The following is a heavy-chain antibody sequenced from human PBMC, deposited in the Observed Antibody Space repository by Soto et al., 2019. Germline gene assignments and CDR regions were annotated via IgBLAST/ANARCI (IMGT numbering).Heavy chain of an antibody. D-gene: IGHD2-15*01. J-gene: IGHJ6*02. CDR1: GFTFSSYS. V-gene: IGHV3-48*02. CDR3: ARGSTAIGYCSGGSCYSEGYYGMDV. CDR2: ISSSSSTI. Sequence: PGGSLRLSCAASGFTFSSYSMNWVRQAPGKGLEWVSYISSSSSTIYYADSVKGRFTISRDNAKNSLYLQMNSLRDEDTAVYYCARGSTAIGYCSGGSCYSEGYYGMDVWGQGTTVTAP.